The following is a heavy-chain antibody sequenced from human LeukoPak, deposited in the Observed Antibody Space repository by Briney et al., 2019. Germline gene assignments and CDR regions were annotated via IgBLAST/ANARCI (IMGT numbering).Heavy chain of an antibody. CDR1: GGTFSSYA. CDR3: ARHSSGWNLRDAFDI. J-gene: IGHJ3*02. D-gene: IGHD6-19*01. Sequence: GASVKVSCKASGGTFSSYAISWVRQAPGQGLEWMGRIIPILGIANYAQKFQGRVTITADKSTSTAYMELRSLRSDDTAVYYCARHSSGWNLRDAFDIWGQGTMVTVSS. CDR2: IIPILGIA. V-gene: IGHV1-69*04.